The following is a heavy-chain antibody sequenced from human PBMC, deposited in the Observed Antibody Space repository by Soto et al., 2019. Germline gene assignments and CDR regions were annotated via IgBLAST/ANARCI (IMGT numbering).Heavy chain of an antibody. CDR2: TSNSGST. J-gene: IGHJ4*02. CDR3: ARGGGSTKVDY. V-gene: IGHV4-31*03. CDR1: GGSITSSGYY. D-gene: IGHD2-2*01. Sequence: QVQLQESGPGLVKPSQTLSLTCTVSGGSITSSGYYWSWIRQHPGEGLEWIGFTSNSGSTSYNPSLKSRVTISVDTSSNQFSLNPKSVTAAYTAVYYCARGGGSTKVDYWGQGTLVTVSP.